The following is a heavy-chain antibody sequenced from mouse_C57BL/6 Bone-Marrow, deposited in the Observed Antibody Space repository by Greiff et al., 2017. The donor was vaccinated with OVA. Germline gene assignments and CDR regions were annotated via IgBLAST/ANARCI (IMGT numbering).Heavy chain of an antibody. CDR2: INPNNGGT. Sequence: VQLQQSGPELVKPGASVKISCKASGYTFTDYYMNWVKQSHGKSLEWIGDINPNNGGTSYNQKFKGKATLTVDKSSSTAYMELRSLTSEDSAVYYCARVGYDGFYYCAMDYWGQGTSVTVSS. J-gene: IGHJ4*01. V-gene: IGHV1-26*01. CDR3: ARVGYDGFYYCAMDY. D-gene: IGHD2-2*01. CDR1: GYTFTDYY.